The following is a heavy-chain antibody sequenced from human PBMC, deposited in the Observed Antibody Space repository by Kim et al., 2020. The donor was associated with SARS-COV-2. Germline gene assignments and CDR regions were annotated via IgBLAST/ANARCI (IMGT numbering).Heavy chain of an antibody. CDR3: AKVGSTVLGFVGLDNW. V-gene: IGHV3-NL1*01. J-gene: IGHJ5*01. CDR2: IYNGGSKK. Sequence: GGSLRLSCAASGFTVSSNDMHWVRQAPGKGLEWVAVIYNGGSKKYYADAVKGRTIISRDSTKTMLLLQNNIMSAEDTADYYCAKVGSTVLGFVGLDNW. D-gene: IGHD3-16*01. CDR1: GFTVSSND.